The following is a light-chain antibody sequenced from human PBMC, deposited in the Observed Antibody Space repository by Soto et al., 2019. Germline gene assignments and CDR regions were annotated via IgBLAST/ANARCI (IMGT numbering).Light chain of an antibody. CDR2: AAS. CDR3: QQYNNWPRT. Sequence: ETVMTQSPATLSVSPGERATLSRRASQSVSSNLAWYQQKPGQAPRLLIYAASARATDIPDRFSGSGSGTEFTLTISSLQSEDFAVYYCQQYNNWPRTFGQGTMVEIK. J-gene: IGKJ1*01. V-gene: IGKV3-15*01. CDR1: QSVSSN.